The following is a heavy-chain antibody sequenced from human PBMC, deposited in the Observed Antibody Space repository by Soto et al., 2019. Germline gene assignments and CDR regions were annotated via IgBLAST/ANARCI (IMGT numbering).Heavy chain of an antibody. CDR2: ISGSGGST. D-gene: IGHD1-20*01. Sequence: GRSLRLSCAASGFTFSSYAMSWARQAPGKGLEWVSAISGSGGSTYYADSVKGRFTISRDNSKNTLYLQMNSLRADATAAHDCRKAVCKSPNWFYPWGQGTLFT. CDR1: GFTFSSYA. J-gene: IGHJ5*02. CDR3: RKAVCKSPNWFYP. V-gene: IGHV3-23*01.